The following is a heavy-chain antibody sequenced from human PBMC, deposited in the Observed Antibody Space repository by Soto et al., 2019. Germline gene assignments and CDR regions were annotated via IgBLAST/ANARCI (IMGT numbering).Heavy chain of an antibody. CDR3: ARGAAYCTNGVCYLVYFDY. Sequence: SETLSLTCAVYGGSFSGYYLSWIRQPPGKGLEWIGEINHSGSTNYNPSLKSRVTISVDTSKNQFSLKLSSVTAADTAVYYCARGAAYCTNGVCYLVYFDYWGQGTLVTVYS. CDR1: GGSFSGYY. CDR2: INHSGST. J-gene: IGHJ4*02. V-gene: IGHV4-34*01. D-gene: IGHD2-8*01.